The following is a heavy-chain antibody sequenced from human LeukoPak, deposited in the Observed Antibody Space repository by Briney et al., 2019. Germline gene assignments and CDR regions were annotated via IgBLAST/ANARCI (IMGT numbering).Heavy chain of an antibody. CDR3: AGAKGDYCSSTSCYNWFNP. Sequence: SVKVSCKASGGTFSSYAISWVRQAPGQGLEWMGGIIPIFGTANYAQKFQGRVTITADESTSTAYMELSSLRSEDTAVYYCAGAKGDYCSSTSCYNWFNPWGQGTLVTVSS. CDR1: GGTFSSYA. V-gene: IGHV1-69*01. J-gene: IGHJ5*02. CDR2: IIPIFGTA. D-gene: IGHD2-2*01.